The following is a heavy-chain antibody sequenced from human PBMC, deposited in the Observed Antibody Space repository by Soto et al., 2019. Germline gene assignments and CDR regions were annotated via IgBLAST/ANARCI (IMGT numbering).Heavy chain of an antibody. Sequence: EPLSLTCTFAGGSMSSYYWGWIRQPPGKGLEWIGYIYYSGSTNYNPSLKSRVTISVDTSKNQFSLKLSSVTAADTAVYYCARYSSGYPFDYWGQGTLVTVSS. CDR3: ARYSSGYPFDY. V-gene: IGHV4-59*01. D-gene: IGHD3-22*01. J-gene: IGHJ4*02. CDR2: IYYSGST. CDR1: GGSMSSYY.